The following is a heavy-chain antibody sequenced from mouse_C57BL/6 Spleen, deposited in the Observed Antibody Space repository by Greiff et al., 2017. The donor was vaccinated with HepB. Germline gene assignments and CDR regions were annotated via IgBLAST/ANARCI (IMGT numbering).Heavy chain of an antibody. D-gene: IGHD4-1*01. Sequence: VKQSCKASGYTFTSYWMQWVKQRPGQGLEWIGEIDPSDSYTNYNQKFKGKATLTVDTSSSTAYMQLSSLTSEDSAVYYCARANWDVQFAYWGQGTLVTVSA. CDR2: IDPSDSYT. CDR1: GYTFTSYW. V-gene: IGHV1-50*01. J-gene: IGHJ3*01. CDR3: ARANWDVQFAY.